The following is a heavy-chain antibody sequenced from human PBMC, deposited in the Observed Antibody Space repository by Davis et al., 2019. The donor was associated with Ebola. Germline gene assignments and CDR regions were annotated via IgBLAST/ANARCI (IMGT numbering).Heavy chain of an antibody. CDR1: LFTYSSFR. Sequence: GGSFRLSCAAPLFTYSSFRMCWVHQAPWKGLVWVAFIRSDGSVKYYADSLKGRFTISRDYSKNTLSLQMNSLRAEDTALYYCAKADPQQYFDYWGQGTLVTVSS. CDR2: IRSDGSVK. J-gene: IGHJ4*02. V-gene: IGHV3-30*02. CDR3: AKADPQQYFDY.